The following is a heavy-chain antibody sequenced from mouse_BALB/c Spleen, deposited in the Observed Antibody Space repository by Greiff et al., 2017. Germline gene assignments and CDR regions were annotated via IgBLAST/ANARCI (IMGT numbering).Heavy chain of an antibody. CDR1: GYTFTSYW. CDR3: ARKDYGPFAY. J-gene: IGHJ3*01. D-gene: IGHD1-2*01. CDR2: INPSNGRT. V-gene: IGHV1S81*02. Sequence: QVHVKQPGAELVKPGASVKLSCKASGYTFTSYWMHWVKQRPGQGLEWIGEINPSNGRTNYNEKFKSKATLTVDKSSSTAYMQLSSLTSEDSAVYYCARKDYGPFAYWGQGTLVTVSA.